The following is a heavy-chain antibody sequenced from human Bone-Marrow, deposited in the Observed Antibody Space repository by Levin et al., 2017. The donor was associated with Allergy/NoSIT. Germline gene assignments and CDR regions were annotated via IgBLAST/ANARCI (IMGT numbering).Heavy chain of an antibody. D-gene: IGHD3-9*01. J-gene: IGHJ4*02. CDR3: ACPHLSNLPGYATRSYYFDS. Sequence: GESLTLSFPPSFSPFSSPSLPFFLPSPFRGLAWLGWLNPESGRTNYAQKFQGRVTMTRDTSIATGFMELSGLTSGDTAIYYCACPHLSNLPGYATRSYYFDSWGQGTQVSVSS. CDR2: LNPESGRT. V-gene: IGHV1-2*02. CDR1: FSPFSSPS.